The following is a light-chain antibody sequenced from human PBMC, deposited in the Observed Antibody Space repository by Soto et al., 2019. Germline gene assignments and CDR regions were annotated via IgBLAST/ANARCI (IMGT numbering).Light chain of an antibody. V-gene: IGKV3-15*01. J-gene: IGKJ1*01. CDR1: QSVSNK. CDR3: QHYNNSLAWT. CDR2: NAS. Sequence: EILMTQSPATLSVSPGERATLFCRASQSVSNKLAWYQQKPGQTPRLLIFNASTRATGIPARFSGSGSGTEFTLTISSVQSADVAVYYCQHYNNSLAWTFGQGTKVEVK.